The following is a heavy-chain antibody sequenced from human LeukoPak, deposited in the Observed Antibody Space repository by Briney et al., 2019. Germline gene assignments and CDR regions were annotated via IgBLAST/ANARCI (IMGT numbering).Heavy chain of an antibody. D-gene: IGHD5-18*01. Sequence: SVXVSCKASGGTFSSYAISWVRQAPGQGLEWMGGIIPIFGTANYAQKFQGRVTITADESTSTGYMELSSLRSEDTAVYYCASKRGYSYGLDYWGQGTLVTVSS. CDR2: IIPIFGTA. V-gene: IGHV1-69*13. J-gene: IGHJ4*02. CDR3: ASKRGYSYGLDY. CDR1: GGTFSSYA.